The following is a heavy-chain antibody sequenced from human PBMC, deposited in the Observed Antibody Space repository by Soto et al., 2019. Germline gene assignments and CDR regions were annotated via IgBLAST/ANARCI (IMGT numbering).Heavy chain of an antibody. CDR1: GFTFSSYG. J-gene: IGHJ6*02. D-gene: IGHD5-18*01. CDR3: VKERYAQLWLEDYGMDV. V-gene: IGHV3-30*18. CDR2: ISYDGTDK. Sequence: QVQLVESGGGVVQPGRSLRLSCAASGFTFSSYGIHWVRQAPGKGLEWVALISYDGTDKYYAVSVKGRFTISRDNSKNTLYLQMSSLGPEDTAVYYCVKERYAQLWLEDYGMDVWGQGTTVTV.